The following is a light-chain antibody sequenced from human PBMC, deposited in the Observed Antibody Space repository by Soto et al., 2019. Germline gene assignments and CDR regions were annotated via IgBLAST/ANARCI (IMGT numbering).Light chain of an antibody. J-gene: IGKJ4*01. CDR1: QSVSSN. Sequence: EIVMTQSPATLSVSPGERAALSCRASQSVSSNLAWYQQKSGQAPRLLIYGASTRATGIPARFSGSGSGTDFTLTISSLQSEDFAIYSCQQYDNWPLTFGGGTKVEIK. CDR3: QQYDNWPLT. CDR2: GAS. V-gene: IGKV3-15*01.